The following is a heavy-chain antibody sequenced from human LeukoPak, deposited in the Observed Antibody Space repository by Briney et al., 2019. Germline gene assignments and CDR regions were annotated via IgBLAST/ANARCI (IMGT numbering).Heavy chain of an antibody. Sequence: SSETLSLTCAVYGGSFSGYYWSWIRQPPGKGLEWIGEINHSGSTNYNPSLKSRVTISVDTSKNQFSLKLSSVTAADTAVYYCARESDKGLSYYFDYWGQGTLVTVSS. CDR1: GGSFSGYY. D-gene: IGHD3-9*01. V-gene: IGHV4-34*01. J-gene: IGHJ4*02. CDR2: INHSGST. CDR3: ARESDKGLSYYFDY.